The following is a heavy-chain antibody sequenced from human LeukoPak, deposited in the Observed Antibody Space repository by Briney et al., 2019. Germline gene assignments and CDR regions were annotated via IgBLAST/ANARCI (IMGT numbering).Heavy chain of an antibody. Sequence: GGSLRLSCAASGFTFSSYWMSWVRQAPGKGLEWVANIKQDGSEKYYVDSVKGRFTISRDNAKNSLYLQMNSLRAEDTAVYYCARDPTSRNYDSSGYYYYYYYMDVWGKGTTVIVSS. CDR3: ARDPTSRNYDSSGYYYYYYYMDV. CDR1: GFTFSSYW. J-gene: IGHJ6*03. D-gene: IGHD3-22*01. V-gene: IGHV3-7*01. CDR2: IKQDGSEK.